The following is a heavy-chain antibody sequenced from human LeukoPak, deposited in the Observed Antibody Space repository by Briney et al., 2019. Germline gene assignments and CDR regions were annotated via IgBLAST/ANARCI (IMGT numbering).Heavy chain of an antibody. D-gene: IGHD1-14*01. CDR1: GFTFSNYG. Sequence: AGGSLGLSCAASGFTFSNYGIHWVRQAPGKGLEWVAFIRYDGSNKYYADSVKGRFTISRDNSKNTVFLQMNTLRTEDTAVYFCAKDKPIDYWGQGTLVTVSS. CDR2: IRYDGSNK. CDR3: AKDKPIDY. J-gene: IGHJ4*02. V-gene: IGHV3-30*02.